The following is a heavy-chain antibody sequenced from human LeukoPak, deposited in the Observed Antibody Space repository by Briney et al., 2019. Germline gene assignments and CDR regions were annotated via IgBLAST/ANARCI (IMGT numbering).Heavy chain of an antibody. V-gene: IGHV1-58*02. Sequence: ASVKVSCKASGFTFTSSAMQWVRQARGQRLEWRGWIVVGSGNTNYAQKFQERVTITRDMSTSTAYLELSSLRSEDTAVYYCAAGSGSYSYDAFDIWGQGTLVTVSS. CDR3: AAGSGSYSYDAFDI. CDR1: GFTFTSSA. CDR2: IVVGSGNT. J-gene: IGHJ3*02. D-gene: IGHD1-26*01.